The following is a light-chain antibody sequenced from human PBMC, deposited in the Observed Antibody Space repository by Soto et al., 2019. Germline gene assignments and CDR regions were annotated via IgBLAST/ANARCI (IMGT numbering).Light chain of an antibody. J-gene: IGLJ3*02. CDR1: SSDGGTYNY. CDR3: CSYTSSSTWV. V-gene: IGLV2-14*03. Sequence: QSALTQPASVSGSPGQSITISCTGTSSDGGTYNYVSWYQHHPGRAPKLMIYDVSSRPSGVSNRFSGSKSANTASLTISGLQAEDEADYYCCSYTSSSTWVFAGGTKLTVL. CDR2: DVS.